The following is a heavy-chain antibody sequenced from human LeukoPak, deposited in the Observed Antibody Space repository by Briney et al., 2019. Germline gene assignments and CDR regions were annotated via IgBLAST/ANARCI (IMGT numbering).Heavy chain of an antibody. V-gene: IGHV1-8*01. J-gene: IGHJ6*02. CDR3: ARVDNTIRYSSSWYYYYYGMDV. D-gene: IGHD6-13*01. Sequence: ASVKVSCKASGYTFTSYDINWVRQATGQGLEWMGWMNPNSGNTGYAQKFQGRVTMTRNTSISTAYMELSSLRSEDTAVYYCARVDNTIRYSSSWYYYYYGMDVRGQGTTVTVSS. CDR1: GYTFTSYD. CDR2: MNPNSGNT.